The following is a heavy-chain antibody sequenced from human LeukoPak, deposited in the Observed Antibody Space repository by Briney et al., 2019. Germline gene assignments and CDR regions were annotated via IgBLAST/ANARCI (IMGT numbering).Heavy chain of an antibody. D-gene: IGHD3-10*01. V-gene: IGHV4-4*07. CDR3: TRDSGTTGEVKFDP. J-gene: IGHJ5*02. CDR1: GGSISSYY. CDR2: IYSSGTI. Sequence: ASETLSLTCSVSGGSISSYYWSWIRQPAGKGLEWIGRIYSSGTITYNPSLQSRVTMSVDTSKNEFSLKMSSVTAADTAVYYCTRDSGTTGEVKFDPWGQGTLVAVSS.